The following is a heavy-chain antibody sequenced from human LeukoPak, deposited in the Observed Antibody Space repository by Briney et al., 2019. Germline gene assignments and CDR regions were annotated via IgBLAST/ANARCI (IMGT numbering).Heavy chain of an antibody. CDR2: IYYSGST. Sequence: PSETLSLTCTVSGGSISSYYWSWIRQPPGKGLEWIGYIYYSGSTNYNPSLKSRVTISVDTSKNQCSLKLSSVTAADTAVHYCARSQTYDFWSGKAHYFDYWGQGTLVTVSS. CDR3: ARSQTYDFWSGKAHYFDY. CDR1: GGSISSYY. J-gene: IGHJ4*02. D-gene: IGHD3-3*01. V-gene: IGHV4-59*08.